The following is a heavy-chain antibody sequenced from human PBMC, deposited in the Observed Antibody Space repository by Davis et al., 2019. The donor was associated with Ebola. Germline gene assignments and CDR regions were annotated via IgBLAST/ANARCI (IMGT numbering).Heavy chain of an antibody. CDR1: GYTFISYG. CDR3: AKAFDGDIVVVPAAIYYGMDV. Sequence: ASVTDSCKASGYTFISYGISWGRQAPGQGLEGMGWISAYNGNTNYAQKLQGRVTMTTDPSTSTAYMELRSLRSDDTAVYYCAKAFDGDIVVVPAAIYYGMDVWGKGTTVTVSS. J-gene: IGHJ6*04. D-gene: IGHD2-2*01. V-gene: IGHV1-18*01. CDR2: ISAYNGNT.